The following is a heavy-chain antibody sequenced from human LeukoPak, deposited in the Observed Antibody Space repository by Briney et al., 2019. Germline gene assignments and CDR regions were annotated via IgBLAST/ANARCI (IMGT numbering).Heavy chain of an antibody. CDR3: ARVSQQLVRAYFDY. J-gene: IGHJ4*02. V-gene: IGHV3-21*01. CDR2: ISSSSSYI. D-gene: IGHD6-13*01. CDR1: GFIFSNYN. Sequence: GGSLRLSCAASGFIFSNYNMNWVRQAPGKGLEWVSSISSSSSYIYYADSMKGRFTVSRDNAKNSLYLQMNSLRAEDTAVYYCARVSQQLVRAYFDYWGQGTLVTVSS.